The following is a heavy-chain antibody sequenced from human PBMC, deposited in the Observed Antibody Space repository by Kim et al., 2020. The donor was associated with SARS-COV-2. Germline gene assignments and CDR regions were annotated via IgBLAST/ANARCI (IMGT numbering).Heavy chain of an antibody. CDR1: GYTFTSYG. J-gene: IGHJ6*02. V-gene: IGHV1-18*01. Sequence: ASVKVSCKASGYTFTSYGISWVRQAPGQGLEWMGWISAYNGNTNYAQKLQGRVTMTTDTSTSTAYMELRSLRSDDTAVYYCASEEQSQFYYGMDVWGQGTTVTVSS. CDR3: ASEEQSQFYYGMDV. CDR2: ISAYNGNT. D-gene: IGHD6-19*01.